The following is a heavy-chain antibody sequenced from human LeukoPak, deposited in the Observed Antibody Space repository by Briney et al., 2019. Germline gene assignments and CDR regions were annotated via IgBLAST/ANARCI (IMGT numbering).Heavy chain of an antibody. D-gene: IGHD3-10*01. J-gene: IGHJ4*02. CDR1: GFTFSSYA. V-gene: IGHV3-66*01. Sequence: GGSLRLSWAASGFTFSSYAMSWVRQAPGKGLEWVSLIYGAGTTNYADSVKGRFTISRDNSKNTLYLQMNSLRAEDTAVYYCARVEGSGIIDYWGQGTLVTVSS. CDR3: ARVEGSGIIDY. CDR2: IYGAGTT.